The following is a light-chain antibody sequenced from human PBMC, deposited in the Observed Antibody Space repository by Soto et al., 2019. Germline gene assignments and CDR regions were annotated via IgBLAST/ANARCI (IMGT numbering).Light chain of an antibody. CDR3: RKYNSAPLT. V-gene: IGKV1-27*01. Sequence: DIQMTQSPSSLSASLGDRVTITCRASQCIGVYLAWFQQKPGNVPRLLIYAASTLQSGVPSRFSGSGSGTDFTLTISSLQPEDVAPYYCRKYNSAPLTFGGGSKVEIK. J-gene: IGKJ4*01. CDR2: AAS. CDR1: QCIGVY.